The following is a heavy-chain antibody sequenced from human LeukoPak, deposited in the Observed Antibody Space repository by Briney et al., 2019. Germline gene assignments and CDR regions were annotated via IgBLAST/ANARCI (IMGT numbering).Heavy chain of an antibody. Sequence: PGRSLRLSCAASGFTFDDYAMHWVRQAPGKGLEWVSGISWNSGSIGYADSVKGRFTISRDNAKNSLYLQMNSLRAEDTALYYCAKDIGGDGYPNWGQGTLVTVSS. J-gene: IGHJ4*02. V-gene: IGHV3-9*01. CDR3: AKDIGGDGYPN. D-gene: IGHD5-24*01. CDR1: GFTFDDYA. CDR2: ISWNSGSI.